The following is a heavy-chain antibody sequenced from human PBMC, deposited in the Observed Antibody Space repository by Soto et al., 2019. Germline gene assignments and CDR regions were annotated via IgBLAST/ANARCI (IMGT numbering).Heavy chain of an antibody. D-gene: IGHD3-9*01. CDR2: IYYSGST. CDR1: GGSISSGGYY. CDR3: ARPILTGYYTDAFDI. J-gene: IGHJ3*02. Sequence: QVQLQESGPGLVKPSQTLSLTCTVSGGSISSGGYYWSWIRQHPGKGLEWIGYIYYSGSTCYNPSLKRRGTISVDTSKNQCSLKLSSVTAADTAVYYCARPILTGYYTDAFDIWGQGTMVTVSS. V-gene: IGHV4-31*03.